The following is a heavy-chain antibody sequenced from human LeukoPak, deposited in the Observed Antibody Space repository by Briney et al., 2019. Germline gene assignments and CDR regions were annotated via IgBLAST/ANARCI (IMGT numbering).Heavy chain of an antibody. D-gene: IGHD2-2*01. J-gene: IGHJ6*04. V-gene: IGHV3-21*01. CDR2: ISSSSSYI. CDR1: GFTFSSYS. CDR3: ARDLRNLGPAVNSGYYYYGMDV. Sequence: GGSLRLSCAASGFTFSSYSMNWVRQAPGKGLEWVSSISSSSSYIYYADSVKGRFTISRDSAKNSLYLQMNSLRAEDTAVYYCARDLRNLGPAVNSGYYYYGMDVWGKGTTVTVSS.